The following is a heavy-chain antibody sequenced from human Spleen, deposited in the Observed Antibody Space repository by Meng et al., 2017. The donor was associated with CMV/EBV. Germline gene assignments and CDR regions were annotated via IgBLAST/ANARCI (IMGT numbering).Heavy chain of an antibody. CDR3: ARLRGSYSANDAFQI. V-gene: IGHV1-2*02. CDR2: INPNSGGT. Sequence: SGYTFIDYYIHWVRQAPGQGLEWMGWINPNSGGTKFAQKFQGRVTMTRDTSISTAYMELNRLGSDDTAVYYCARLRGSYSANDAFQIWGQGTMVTVSS. J-gene: IGHJ3*02. D-gene: IGHD1-26*01. CDR1: GYTFIDYY.